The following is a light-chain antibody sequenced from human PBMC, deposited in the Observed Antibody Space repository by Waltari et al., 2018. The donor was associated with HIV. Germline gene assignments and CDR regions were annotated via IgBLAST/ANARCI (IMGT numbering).Light chain of an antibody. CDR2: AAS. J-gene: IGKJ3*01. V-gene: IGKV1-9*01. Sequence: DIQLTQSPSYLSASVGDRVTVTCRASKGINNYLAWYQQKPGTAPKLLVYAASTLQNGVPSRFSGRGSGTEFTLTIDSLQPEDFATYYCQQLGTFGPGTTVDIK. CDR3: QQLGT. CDR1: KGINNY.